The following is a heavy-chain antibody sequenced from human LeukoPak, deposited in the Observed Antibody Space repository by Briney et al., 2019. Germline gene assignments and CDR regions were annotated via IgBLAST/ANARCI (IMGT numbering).Heavy chain of an antibody. CDR1: GGSISSSSYY. V-gene: IGHV4-39*07. J-gene: IGHJ5*02. CDR2: IYYSGST. D-gene: IGHD3-3*01. Sequence: SETLSLTCTVSGGSISSSSYYWGWIRQPPGKGLEWIGSIYYSGSTYYNPSLKSRVTISVDTSKNQFSLKLSSVTAADTAVYYCARDGVTIFGVVIITAWYWFDPWGQGTLVTVSS. CDR3: ARDGVTIFGVVIITAWYWFDP.